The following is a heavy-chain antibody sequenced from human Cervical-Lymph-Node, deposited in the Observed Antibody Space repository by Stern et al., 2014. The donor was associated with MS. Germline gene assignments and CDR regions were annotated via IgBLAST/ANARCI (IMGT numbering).Heavy chain of an antibody. V-gene: IGHV3-9*01. CDR3: VKVGGVADYHAGMDV. J-gene: IGHJ6*02. CDR2: ISWHGGNT. Sequence: EVQLVESGGHLEQPGRSLRLSCVASGFAFDGYDMHWVRQLPGKGLEWVATISWHGGNTEYADSVAGRFTVYRDNAKNVLYLQMNSLRLDDTALYYCVKVGGVADYHAGMDVWGRGTTVTVS. CDR1: GFAFDGYD. D-gene: IGHD4/OR15-4a*01.